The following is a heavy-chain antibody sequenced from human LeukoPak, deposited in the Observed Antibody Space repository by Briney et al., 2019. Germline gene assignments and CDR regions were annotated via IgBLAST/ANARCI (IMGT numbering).Heavy chain of an antibody. J-gene: IGHJ6*03. D-gene: IGHD3-3*01. V-gene: IGHV3-7*01. CDR2: IKQDGSEK. CDR3: ATCPGQYYDFWSGYYYYYYYMDV. CDR1: GFTFSSYW. Sequence: GGSLRLSCAASGFTFSSYWMSWVRQAPGKGLEWVANIKQDGSEKYYVDSVKGRFTISRDNAKNSLYLQMNSLRAEDTAVYYCATCPGQYYDFWSGYYYYYYYMDVWGKGTTVTVSS.